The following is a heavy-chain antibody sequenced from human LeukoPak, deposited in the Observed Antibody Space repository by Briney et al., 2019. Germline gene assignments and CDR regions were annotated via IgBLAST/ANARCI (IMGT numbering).Heavy chain of an antibody. J-gene: IGHJ6*03. CDR1: GGSISSYY. V-gene: IGHV4-4*07. CDR3: ARDSYDFWSGPSPEYYYYYMDV. D-gene: IGHD3-3*01. Sequence: PSETLSLTCTVSGGSISSYYWSWIRQPAGKGLEWIGRIYTSGSTNYNPSLKSRVTMSVDTSKNQFSLKLSSVTAADTAVYYCARDSYDFWSGPSPEYYYYYMDVWGKGTTVTVSS. CDR2: IYTSGST.